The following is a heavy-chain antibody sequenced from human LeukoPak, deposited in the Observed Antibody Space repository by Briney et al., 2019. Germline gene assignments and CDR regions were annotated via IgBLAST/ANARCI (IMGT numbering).Heavy chain of an antibody. V-gene: IGHV3-48*01. Sequence: GGSLRLSCAASGFTFSSYSMNWIRQAPGKGLEWVSYISSSSSTIYYADSVKGRFTISRDNAKNSLYLQMNSLRAEDTAVYYCARDPTSANYYYMDVWGKGTTVTASS. CDR2: ISSSSSTI. J-gene: IGHJ6*03. D-gene: IGHD1-1*01. CDR3: ARDPTSANYYYMDV. CDR1: GFTFSSYS.